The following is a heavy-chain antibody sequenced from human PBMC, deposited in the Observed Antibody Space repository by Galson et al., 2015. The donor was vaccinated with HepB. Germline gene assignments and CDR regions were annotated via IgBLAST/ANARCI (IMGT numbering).Heavy chain of an antibody. CDR1: GGSISSSSYY. V-gene: IGHV4-39*01. J-gene: IGHJ5*02. CDR2: IYYSGST. Sequence: LSLTCTASGGSISSSSYYWGWIRQPPGKGLEWIGSIYYSGSTYYNPSLKSRVTISVDTSKNQFSLKLSSVTAADTAVYYCARHGTYCSGGSCTGWFDPWGQGTLVTVSS. D-gene: IGHD2-15*01. CDR3: ARHGTYCSGGSCTGWFDP.